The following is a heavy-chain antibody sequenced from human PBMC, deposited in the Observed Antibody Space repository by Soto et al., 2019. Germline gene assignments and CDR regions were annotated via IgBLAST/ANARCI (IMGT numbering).Heavy chain of an antibody. CDR3: ASEGGSYFY. D-gene: IGHD1-26*01. Sequence: EVQLVESGGGLVQPGGSLRLSCAASGFTFSSYSMNWVHQAPGKGLEWVSYISSSSSTIYYADSVKGRFTISRDNAKNSLYLQMNSLRAEDTAVYYCASEGGSYFYWGQGTLVTVSS. J-gene: IGHJ4*02. V-gene: IGHV3-48*01. CDR2: ISSSSSTI. CDR1: GFTFSSYS.